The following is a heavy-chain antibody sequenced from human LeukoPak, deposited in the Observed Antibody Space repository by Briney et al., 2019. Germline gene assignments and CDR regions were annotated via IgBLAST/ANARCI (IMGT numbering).Heavy chain of an antibody. CDR1: GDSINSLDL. CDR2: MYLSGTT. V-gene: IGHV4-4*02. CDR3: AGLVGRYSSGLYYYYFDY. J-gene: IGHJ4*02. D-gene: IGHD3-22*01. Sequence: SETLSLTCTVSGDSINSLDLWSWVRQPPGKGLEWIGEMYLSGTTHSNPSVKRRVTISIDKSKNQFFLNLSSVTAADTAVYYCAGLVGRYSSGLYYYYFDYWGQGTLVTVSS.